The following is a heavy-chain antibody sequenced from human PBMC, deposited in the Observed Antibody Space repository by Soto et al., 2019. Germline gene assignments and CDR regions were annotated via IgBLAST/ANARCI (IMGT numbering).Heavy chain of an antibody. CDR2: IYPGDSDT. CDR3: ARLGGIVDTGTWIQ. Sequence: GESLKISCKASGDRFSTYWIGWVRQRPGKGPEWMAIIYPGDSDTRENPSFQGQVTISADKSSNTVHLQWRSLKASDTAIYYCARLGGIVDTGTWIQWGQGTPVTVSS. CDR1: GDRFSTYW. J-gene: IGHJ4*02. D-gene: IGHD1-26*01. V-gene: IGHV5-51*01.